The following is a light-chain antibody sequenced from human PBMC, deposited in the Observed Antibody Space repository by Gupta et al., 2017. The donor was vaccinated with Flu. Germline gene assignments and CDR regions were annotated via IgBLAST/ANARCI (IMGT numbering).Light chain of an antibody. J-gene: IGKJ1*01. V-gene: IGKV1-27*01. Sequence: DIQMTQSPSSLSASVGDRVTITCRASQGIVNYLAWYQQKPGNVPKLLISGASTLRSGVPSRFSGSGSGTDFTLTISSLQPEDVATYYCQKDNSAPWTFGQGTKVEI. CDR2: GAS. CDR1: QGIVNY. CDR3: QKDNSAPWT.